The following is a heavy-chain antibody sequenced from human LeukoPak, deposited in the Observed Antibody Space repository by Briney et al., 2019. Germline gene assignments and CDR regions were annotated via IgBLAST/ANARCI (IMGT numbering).Heavy chain of an antibody. CDR1: GFTFDDYG. D-gene: IGHD2-2*01. CDR3: AKDRDIVVVPAAKGY. Sequence: PGGSLRLSCAASGFTFDDYGMSWVRQAPGKGLEWISGINWDGVSTGYADSVKGRFTISRDNSKNTLYLQMNSLRAEDTAVYYCAKDRDIVVVPAAKGYWGQGTLVTVSS. V-gene: IGHV3-20*04. J-gene: IGHJ4*02. CDR2: INWDGVST.